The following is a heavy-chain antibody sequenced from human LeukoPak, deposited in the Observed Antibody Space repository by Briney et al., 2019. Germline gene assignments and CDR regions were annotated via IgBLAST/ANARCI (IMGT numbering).Heavy chain of an antibody. CDR2: IYYSGST. J-gene: IGHJ4*02. CDR1: GGSISSYY. Sequence: SETLFLTCTASGGSISSYYWSWIRQPPGKGLEWIGYIYYSGSTNYNPSLKSGVTISVDTSKNQFSPKLSSVTAADTAVYYCGGLSLKWLVLGYWGQGTLVTVSS. V-gene: IGHV4-59*01. CDR3: GGLSLKWLVLGY. D-gene: IGHD6-19*01.